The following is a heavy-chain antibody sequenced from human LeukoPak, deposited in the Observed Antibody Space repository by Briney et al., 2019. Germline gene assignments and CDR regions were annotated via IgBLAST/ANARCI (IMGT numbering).Heavy chain of an antibody. J-gene: IGHJ4*02. V-gene: IGHV3-23*01. CDR2: ISGSGDNT. CDR1: GFTFSSYA. CDR3: AKWKYSNSGIDDY. D-gene: IGHD6-6*01. Sequence: GGSLRLSCAASGFTFSSYAMSWVRKVPGKGLKWVSVISGSGDNTYYADSVKGRFTISRDNSKNMLYLQMNSLRAEDTAVYYCAKWKYSNSGIDDYWGQGTLVTVSS.